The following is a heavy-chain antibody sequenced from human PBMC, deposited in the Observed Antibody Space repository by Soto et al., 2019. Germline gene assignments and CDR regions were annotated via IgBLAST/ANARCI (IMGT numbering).Heavy chain of an antibody. CDR1: GFTFSSYA. V-gene: IGHV3-23*01. Sequence: PGGSLRLSCAASGFTFSSYAISWVRQAPGKGLEWVSSITGGGENTHYADSVKGRFTISRDNSKNTLSLQMNSLRVDDTAVYHCAKGRIAVAAPFNWFDPWGQGTLVTVSS. CDR2: ITGGGENT. CDR3: AKGRIAVAAPFNWFDP. J-gene: IGHJ5*02. D-gene: IGHD6-19*01.